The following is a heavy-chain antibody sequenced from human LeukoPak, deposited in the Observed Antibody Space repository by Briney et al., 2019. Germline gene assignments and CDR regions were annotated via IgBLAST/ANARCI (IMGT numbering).Heavy chain of an antibody. Sequence: GGSLRLSCAASGFTFSSYSMNWVRQAPGKGLEWVSSISSSSSYIYYADSVKGRFTISRDNAKNSLYLQMNSLRAEDTAVYYCASCSSTSCHFSNFDYWGQGTLVTVSS. CDR1: GFTFSSYS. J-gene: IGHJ4*02. CDR2: ISSSSSYI. CDR3: ASCSSTSCHFSNFDY. D-gene: IGHD2-2*01. V-gene: IGHV3-21*01.